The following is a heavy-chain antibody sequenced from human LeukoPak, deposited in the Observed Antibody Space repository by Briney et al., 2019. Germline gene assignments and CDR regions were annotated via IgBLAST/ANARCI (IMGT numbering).Heavy chain of an antibody. CDR1: GYTFTSYD. CDR3: ARSSALAVAGTGFDY. CDR2: MNPNSGNT. Sequence: ASVKVSCKASGYTFTSYDINWVRQAAGQGLEWMGWMNPNSGNTGYAQKFQGRVTMTRNTSISTAYMELSSLRSEDTAVYYCARSSALAVAGTGFDYWGQGTQVTVSS. V-gene: IGHV1-8*01. D-gene: IGHD6-19*01. J-gene: IGHJ4*02.